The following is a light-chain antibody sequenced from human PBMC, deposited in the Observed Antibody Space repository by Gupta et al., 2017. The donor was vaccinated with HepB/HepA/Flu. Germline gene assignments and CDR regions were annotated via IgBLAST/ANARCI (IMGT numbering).Light chain of an antibody. CDR2: KAS. CDR1: QNIDRW. J-gene: IGKJ4*01. V-gene: IGKV1-5*03. CDR3: QKYHYQSWT. Sequence: DIQMTQSPSTLSASVGDRITITCRASQNIDRWVAWYQQKGGKAPRLLMYKASNLETGVPPRVSGSASGAEGKLTILSLQPDDVGTEVGQKYHYQSWTFGGGT.